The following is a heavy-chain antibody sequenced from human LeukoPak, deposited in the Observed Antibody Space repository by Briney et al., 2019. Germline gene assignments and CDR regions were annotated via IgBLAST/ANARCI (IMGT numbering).Heavy chain of an antibody. Sequence: ASVKVSCKASGYTFTSYGISWVRQMPGKGLEWMGIIYPGDSDTRYSPSFQGQVTISADKSISTAYLQWSSLKASDTAMYYCARPGGSTSDAFDIWGQGTMVTVSS. CDR2: IYPGDSDT. J-gene: IGHJ3*02. CDR3: ARPGGSTSDAFDI. D-gene: IGHD1-26*01. CDR1: GYTFTSYG. V-gene: IGHV5-51*01.